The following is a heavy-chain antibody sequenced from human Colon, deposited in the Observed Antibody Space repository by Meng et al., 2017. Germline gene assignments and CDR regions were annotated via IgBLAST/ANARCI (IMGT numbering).Heavy chain of an antibody. J-gene: IGHJ4*02. CDR2: IYYTGTT. CDR3: ARVIAASRFFEN. Sequence: SETLSLTCTVSGGSINSDYWSWVRRPPGKGLEWIGYIYYTGTTNYNPSLKSRVTISLDTSRNQFSLKLTSVTAADTAMYYCARVIAASRFFENWGQGTQVTVSS. V-gene: IGHV4-59*01. CDR1: GGSINSDY. D-gene: IGHD3-3*01.